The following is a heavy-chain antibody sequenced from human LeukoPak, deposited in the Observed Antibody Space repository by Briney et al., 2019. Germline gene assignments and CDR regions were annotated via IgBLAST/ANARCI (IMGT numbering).Heavy chain of an antibody. J-gene: IGHJ4*02. Sequence: GGSLRLSCALSGFPVSNNYIGWVRQAPGKGLGWVSVLYSAGSAYYGDSVKGRFTISTDNSKNTLYLNMNSLRAEDTAVYYCARVSTTQFYYDKSGFLDHWGQGTLVTVSS. CDR3: ARVSTTQFYYDKSGFLDH. CDR2: LYSAGSA. V-gene: IGHV3-53*01. D-gene: IGHD3-22*01. CDR1: GFPVSNNY.